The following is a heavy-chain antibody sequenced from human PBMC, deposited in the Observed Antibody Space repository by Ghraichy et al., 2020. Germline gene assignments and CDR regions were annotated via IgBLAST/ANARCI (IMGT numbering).Heavy chain of an antibody. CDR3: ARGLELLSWFDP. Sequence: GGSLRLSCAASGFTFSSYEMNWVRQAPGKGLEWVSYISSSGSTIYYADSVKGRFTISRDNAKNSLYLQMNSLRAEDTAVYYCARGLELLSWFDPWGQGTLVTVSS. CDR1: GFTFSSYE. V-gene: IGHV3-48*03. J-gene: IGHJ5*02. CDR2: ISSSGSTI. D-gene: IGHD1-26*01.